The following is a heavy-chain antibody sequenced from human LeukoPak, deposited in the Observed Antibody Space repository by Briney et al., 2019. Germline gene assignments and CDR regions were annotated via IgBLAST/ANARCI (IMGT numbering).Heavy chain of an antibody. Sequence: PETLSLTCTVSGGSISNYYWSWIRQPPGKGLEWIGYIYYSGRTRYNPSLKSPVTISVDTSKNQFSLRLSSVTAADTAVYYCARLSGSYRKYYFDYWGQGTLVTVSS. V-gene: IGHV4-59*12. CDR1: GGSISNYY. D-gene: IGHD1-26*01. CDR3: ARLSGSYRKYYFDY. J-gene: IGHJ4*02. CDR2: IYYSGRT.